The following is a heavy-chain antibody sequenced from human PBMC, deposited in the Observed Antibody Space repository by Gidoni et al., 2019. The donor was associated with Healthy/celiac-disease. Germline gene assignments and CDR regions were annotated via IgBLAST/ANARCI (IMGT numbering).Heavy chain of an antibody. CDR1: GFTFRSYA. CDR3: ARGRGPIVVVTAEQYYFDY. D-gene: IGHD2-21*02. Sequence: QVQLVESGGGVVQPGRSLRLSCAASGFTFRSYAMPWVRQAPGKGLEWVAVISYDGSNKYYADSVKGRFTISRDNSKNTLYLQMNSLRAEDTAVYYCARGRGPIVVVTAEQYYFDYWGQGTLVTVSS. J-gene: IGHJ4*02. V-gene: IGHV3-30-3*01. CDR2: ISYDGSNK.